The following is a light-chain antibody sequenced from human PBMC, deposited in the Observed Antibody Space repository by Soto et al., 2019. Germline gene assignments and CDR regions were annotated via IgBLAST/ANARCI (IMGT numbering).Light chain of an antibody. CDR2: DAF. V-gene: IGKV3-11*01. CDR3: QQRSNWPWT. J-gene: IGKJ1*01. Sequence: ETVLTQTPANLSVSPAEGDTLCCRASQSVSSNLAWYQQKPGQAPRLLIYDAFNRATGIPARFSGSGSGTDFTLTLRSLEPEDFAVYYCQQRSNWPWTFGQGTKVDIK. CDR1: QSVSSN.